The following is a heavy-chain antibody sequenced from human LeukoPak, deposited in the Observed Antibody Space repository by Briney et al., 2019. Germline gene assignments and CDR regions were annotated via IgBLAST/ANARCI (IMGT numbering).Heavy chain of an antibody. CDR3: ARVRRWLQLSFDY. D-gene: IGHD5-24*01. Sequence: GGSLRLSCAASGFTFSSYEMNWVRQAPGKGLEWVSGISWNSGSIGYADSVKGRFTISRDNSKNTLYLQMGSLRAEDMAVYYCARVRRWLQLSFDYWGQGTLVTVSS. CDR2: ISWNSGSI. CDR1: GFTFSSYE. V-gene: IGHV3-64*02. J-gene: IGHJ4*02.